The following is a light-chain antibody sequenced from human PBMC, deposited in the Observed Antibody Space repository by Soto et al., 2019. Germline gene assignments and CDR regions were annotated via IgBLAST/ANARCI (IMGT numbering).Light chain of an antibody. CDR2: GAS. CDR1: QSVSSN. CDR3: QQYNYWLSLT. Sequence: EILLTQSPGTLSLSPGESSPLSCRASQSVSSNLAWYQQKPGQAPRLLIYGASTRATGIPARFSGSGSGTEFTLTISSLQSEDFAVYYCQQYNYWLSLTFGGGTKVEI. J-gene: IGKJ4*01. V-gene: IGKV3-15*01.